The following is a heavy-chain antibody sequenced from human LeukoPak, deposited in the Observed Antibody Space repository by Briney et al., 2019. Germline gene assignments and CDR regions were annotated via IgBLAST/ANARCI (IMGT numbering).Heavy chain of an antibody. CDR2: ISYDGSNK. V-gene: IGHV3-30*18. J-gene: IGHJ5*02. Sequence: SLRLSRAASGFTFSSYGMHWVRQAPGRGREWVAVISYDGSNKYYADSLKGRFTISRDNAKNTLYLQINSLRAEDTAVYYCAKSPPPYCSSTSCYGGSWFDPWGQGTLVTVSS. CDR3: AKSPPPYCSSTSCYGGSWFDP. D-gene: IGHD2-2*01. CDR1: GFTFSSYG.